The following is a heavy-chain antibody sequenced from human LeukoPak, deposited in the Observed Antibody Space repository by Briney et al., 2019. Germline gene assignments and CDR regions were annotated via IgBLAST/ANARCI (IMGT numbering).Heavy chain of an antibody. J-gene: IGHJ4*02. Sequence: SETLSLTCTVSGGSISSYYWSWIRQPPGKGLEWIGYIYYSGSTNYNPSLKSRVTISVDTSKNQFSLKPSSVTAADTAVYYCARTSEFWSGYQPFDYWGQGTLVTVSS. CDR1: GGSISSYY. D-gene: IGHD3-3*01. CDR2: IYYSGST. V-gene: IGHV4-59*01. CDR3: ARTSEFWSGYQPFDY.